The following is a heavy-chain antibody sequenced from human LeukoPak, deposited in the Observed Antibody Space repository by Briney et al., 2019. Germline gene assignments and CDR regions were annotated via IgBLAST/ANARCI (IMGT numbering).Heavy chain of an antibody. Sequence: SETLSLTCTVSGGSISSSSYYWGWIRQPPGKGLEWIGSIYYSGSTYYNPSLKSRVTISVDTSKNQFSLKLSSVTAADTAVYYCANVYGGNSFTAQNIDYWGQGTLVTVSS. CDR1: GGSISSSSYY. CDR2: IYYSGST. V-gene: IGHV4-39*01. CDR3: ANVYGGNSFTAQNIDY. D-gene: IGHD4-23*01. J-gene: IGHJ4*02.